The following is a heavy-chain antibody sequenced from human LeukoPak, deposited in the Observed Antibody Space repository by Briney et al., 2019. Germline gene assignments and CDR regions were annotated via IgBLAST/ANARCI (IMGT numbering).Heavy chain of an antibody. CDR3: ARGYQTSYYDRSGYLTYFDY. Sequence: GASVKVSCKASGYTFTGYYMHWVRQAPGQGLEWMGWINPNSGGTNYAQKFQGRVTMTRDTSISTAYMELSRLRSDDTAVYYCARGYQTSYYDRSGYLTYFDYWGQGTLVTVSS. CDR1: GYTFTGYY. CDR2: INPNSGGT. V-gene: IGHV1-2*02. J-gene: IGHJ4*02. D-gene: IGHD3-22*01.